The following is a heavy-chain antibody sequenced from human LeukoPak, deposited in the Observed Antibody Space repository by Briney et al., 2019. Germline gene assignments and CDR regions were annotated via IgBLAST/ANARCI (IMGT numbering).Heavy chain of an antibody. Sequence: GGSLRLSCAASGFTFSSYDMHWVRQAPGKGLEWVAVISYDGSNKYYADSVKGRFTISRDNSKNTLYLQMNSLRAEDTAVYYCAKDNRRITYYYDSSGYYWGQGTLVTVSS. D-gene: IGHD3-22*01. J-gene: IGHJ4*02. CDR2: ISYDGSNK. V-gene: IGHV3-30*18. CDR1: GFTFSSYD. CDR3: AKDNRRITYYYDSSGYY.